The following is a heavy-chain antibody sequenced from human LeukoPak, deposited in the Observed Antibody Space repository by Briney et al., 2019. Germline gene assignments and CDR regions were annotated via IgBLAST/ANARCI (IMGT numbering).Heavy chain of an antibody. D-gene: IGHD4-23*01. Sequence: ASVKVSCKASGYTFTSYGISWVRQAPGQGLEWMGWISDYNGNTNDAQKLQGRVTMNTDTSTSTAYMELRSLRSDDTAVYYCAGVRRGNPIDYWGQGTLVTVSS. CDR2: ISDYNGNT. CDR1: GYTFTSYG. CDR3: AGVRRGNPIDY. V-gene: IGHV1-18*01. J-gene: IGHJ4*02.